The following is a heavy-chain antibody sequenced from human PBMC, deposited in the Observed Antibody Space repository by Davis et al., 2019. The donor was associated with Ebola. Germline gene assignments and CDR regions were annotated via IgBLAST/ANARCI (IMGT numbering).Heavy chain of an antibody. CDR3: TTPGGQDSGYDVFDI. J-gene: IGHJ3*02. D-gene: IGHD5-12*01. CDR2: MNPYSGNT. V-gene: IGHV1-8*01. CDR1: EYTFTSYD. Sequence: ASVKVSCKASEYTFTSYDIHWVRQASGQGLEWMGWMNPYSGNTGFAQKFQGRVSLSRDTSINTAYMDFNSLRSEDTALYYCTTPGGQDSGYDVFDIWGQGTMVTVSS.